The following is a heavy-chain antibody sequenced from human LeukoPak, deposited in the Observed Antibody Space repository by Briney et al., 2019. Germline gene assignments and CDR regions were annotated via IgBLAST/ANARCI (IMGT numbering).Heavy chain of an antibody. CDR2: IYYTGIT. CDR1: GGSISSDY. V-gene: IGHV4-59*01. J-gene: IGHJ4*02. Sequence: SETLSLTCTVSGGSISSDYWTWIRQPPGRGLEWIGYIYYTGITNYNPSLKRRVTISVDTSKNQFSLKLSSVTAADTAVYYCARVSGYYSIDYWGQGTLVTASS. D-gene: IGHD3-22*01. CDR3: ARVSGYYSIDY.